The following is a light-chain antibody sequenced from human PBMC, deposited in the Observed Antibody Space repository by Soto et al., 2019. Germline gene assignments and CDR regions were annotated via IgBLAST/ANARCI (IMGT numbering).Light chain of an antibody. V-gene: IGLV2-8*01. CDR3: SSYAGRTLYV. CDR2: EVT. Sequence: LTQPPSASGSPGQSVTISCTGTSSDIGGYDYVSWYQQRPGKAPKLLIHEVTKRPSGVPDRFSGSKSGNTASLPVSGLQAEDEADYYCSSYAGRTLYVFGTGTKVTVL. CDR1: SSDIGGYDY. J-gene: IGLJ1*01.